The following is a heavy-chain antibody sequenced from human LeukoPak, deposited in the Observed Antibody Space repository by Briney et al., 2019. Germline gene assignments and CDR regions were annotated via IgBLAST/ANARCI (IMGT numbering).Heavy chain of an antibody. D-gene: IGHD2-15*01. CDR3: AKGKDTLNPYWHFDV. V-gene: IGHV3-20*04. Sequence: GGSLRLSCAASGFTFDDYAMSWVRQAPGKGLEWVSGINWSGVSTGYADSVKGRFTISRDNTKNSLFLQMNSLRAEDTAFYYCAKGKDTLNPYWHFDVWGRGTLVTVSS. CDR2: INWSGVST. J-gene: IGHJ2*01. CDR1: GFTFDDYA.